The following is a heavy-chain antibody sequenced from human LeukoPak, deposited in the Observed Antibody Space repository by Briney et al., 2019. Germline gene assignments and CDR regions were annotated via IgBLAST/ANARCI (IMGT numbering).Heavy chain of an antibody. V-gene: IGHV3-30*03. J-gene: IGHJ4*02. Sequence: PGRSLRLSCAASGFTFSSYGMHWVRQAPGKGLEWVAVISYDGSNKYYADSVKGRFTISRDNAKNSLYLQMNSLRAEDTAVYYCAVYYSGGPIAYWGQGTLVTVSS. CDR1: GFTFSSYG. D-gene: IGHD2-15*01. CDR2: ISYDGSNK. CDR3: AVYYSGGPIAY.